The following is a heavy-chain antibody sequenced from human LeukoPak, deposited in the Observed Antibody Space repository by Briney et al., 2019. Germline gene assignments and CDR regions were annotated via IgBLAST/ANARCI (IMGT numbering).Heavy chain of an antibody. CDR2: ISSSGNII. CDR3: TTDRRVPTEEEMATILPNDAFDI. D-gene: IGHD5-24*01. CDR1: GFTFSSYA. J-gene: IGHJ3*02. V-gene: IGHV3-48*04. Sequence: QPGGSLRLSCAASGFTFSSYAMHWVRQAPGKGLEWVSDISSSGNIIYYADSVKGRFTISRDNAKNSLYLQMNSLRAEDTAVYYCTTDRRVPTEEEMATILPNDAFDIWGQGTMVTVSS.